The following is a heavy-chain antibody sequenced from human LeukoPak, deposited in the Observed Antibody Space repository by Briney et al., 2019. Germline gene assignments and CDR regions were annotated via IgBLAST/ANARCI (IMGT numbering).Heavy chain of an antibody. CDR1: GGTFSSYA. CDR2: IIPIFGTA. J-gene: IGHJ4*02. V-gene: IGHV1-69*01. D-gene: IGHD3-10*01. Sequence: SVKVSYKSSGGTFSSYAISWVRQAPGQGLEWMGGIIPIFGTANYAQKFQGRVTITADESTSTAYMELSSLRSEDTAVYYCARGGYYDSGSYYDLDYWGQGTLVTVSS. CDR3: ARGGYYDSGSYYDLDY.